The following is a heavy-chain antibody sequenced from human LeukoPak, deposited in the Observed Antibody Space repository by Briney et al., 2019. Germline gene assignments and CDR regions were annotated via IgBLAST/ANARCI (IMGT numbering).Heavy chain of an antibody. CDR3: ARRAGAYSHPYDY. V-gene: IGHV3-53*01. D-gene: IGHD4/OR15-4a*01. Sequence: GGSLRLSCAASGFTVSSNSMSWVRQAPGKGLEWVSFIYSGTIHYSDSVKGRFTISRDNSKNTLYLQMNSLRAEDTAVYYCARRAGAYSHPYDYWGQGTLVTVSS. CDR1: GFTVSSNS. J-gene: IGHJ4*02. CDR2: IYSGTI.